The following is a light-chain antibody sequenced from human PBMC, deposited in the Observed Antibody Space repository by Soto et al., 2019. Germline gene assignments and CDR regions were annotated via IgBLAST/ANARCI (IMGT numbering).Light chain of an antibody. CDR3: QHTNNFHFT. CDR1: QGISTW. CDR2: TAS. V-gene: IGKV1-12*01. J-gene: IGKJ5*01. Sequence: DIPLTQSPSSLSASVGDRVSITFRASQGISTWLAWYQQKPGKAPKLLIDTASRLQTGVPPRFSGSGSGTDFTLTISSLQPEDFATYYCQHTNNFHFTFGQGTRLEI.